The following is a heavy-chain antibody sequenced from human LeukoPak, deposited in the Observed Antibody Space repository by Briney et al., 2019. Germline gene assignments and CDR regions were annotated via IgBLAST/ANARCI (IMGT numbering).Heavy chain of an antibody. D-gene: IGHD2/OR15-2a*01. CDR3: ARDADKYSWYFDL. CDR2: IYTSGST. CDR1: GGSISSGSYY. J-gene: IGHJ2*01. V-gene: IGHV4-61*02. Sequence: MPSETLSLTCTVSGGSISSGSYYWSWIRQPAGKGLEWIGRIYTSGSTNYNPSLKSRVTISVDTSKNQFSLKLSSVTAADTAVYYCARDADKYSWYFDLWGRGTLVTVSS.